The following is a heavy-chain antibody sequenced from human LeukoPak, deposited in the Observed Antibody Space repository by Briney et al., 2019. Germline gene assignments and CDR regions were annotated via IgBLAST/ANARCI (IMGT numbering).Heavy chain of an antibody. Sequence: SETLSLTCTVSGGSISSYYWSWIRQPPGKGXXXXXXXXYSGSTNYNPSLKSRVTISVDTSKNQFSLKLSSVTAADTAVYYCARDGPPDILTGTYYGMDVWGKGTTVTVSS. CDR1: GGSISSYY. CDR2: XXYSGST. V-gene: IGHV4-59*01. CDR3: ARDGPPDILTGTYYGMDV. J-gene: IGHJ6*04. D-gene: IGHD3-9*01.